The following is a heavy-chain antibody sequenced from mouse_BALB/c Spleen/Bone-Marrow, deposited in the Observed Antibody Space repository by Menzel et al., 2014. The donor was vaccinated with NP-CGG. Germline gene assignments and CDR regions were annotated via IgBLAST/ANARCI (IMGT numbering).Heavy chain of an antibody. J-gene: IGHJ2*01. D-gene: IGHD2-3*01. CDR2: IRNKANGYTT. CDR1: GFTFTDYC. Sequence: EVQLQQSGGGLVQPGGSLRLSCATSGFTFTDYCMNWVRQPPGKALEWLGFIRNKANGYTTEYSASVKGRFTISRDNSQSILYLQMNTLRAEDSATYYCARDMGGLLFDYWGQGTTLTVSS. CDR3: ARDMGGLLFDY. V-gene: IGHV7-3*02.